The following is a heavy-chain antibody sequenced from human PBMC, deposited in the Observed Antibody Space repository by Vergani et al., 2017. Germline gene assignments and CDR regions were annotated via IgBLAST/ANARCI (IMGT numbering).Heavy chain of an antibody. Sequence: EVQLLESGGGLVQPGGSLRLSCAASGFTFSSYAMSWVRQAPGKGLEWVSVIYSGGSTYYADSVKGRFTISRDNSKNTLYLQMNSLRAEDTAVYYCARFVSGYDAFDIWGQGTMVTVSS. D-gene: IGHD3-22*01. CDR2: IYSGGST. V-gene: IGHV3-23*03. CDR1: GFTFSSYA. J-gene: IGHJ3*02. CDR3: ARFVSGYDAFDI.